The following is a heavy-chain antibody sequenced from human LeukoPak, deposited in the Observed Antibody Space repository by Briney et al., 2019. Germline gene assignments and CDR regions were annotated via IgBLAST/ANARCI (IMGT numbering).Heavy chain of an antibody. CDR1: GGSTSSGDYY. D-gene: IGHD3-3*01. J-gene: IGHJ4*02. CDR2: IYYSGST. Sequence: PSETLSLTCTVSGGSTSSGDYYWSWIRQPPGKGLEWIGYIYYSGSTYYNPSLKSRVTISVDTSKNQFSLKLSSVTAADTAVYYCARHAQYYDFWSGYLLDYWGQGTLVTVSS. CDR3: ARHAQYYDFWSGYLLDY. V-gene: IGHV4-30-4*08.